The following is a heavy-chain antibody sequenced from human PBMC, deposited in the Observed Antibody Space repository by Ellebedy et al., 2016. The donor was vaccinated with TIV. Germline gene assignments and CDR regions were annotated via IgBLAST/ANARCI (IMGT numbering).Heavy chain of an antibody. V-gene: IGHV1-2*04. J-gene: IGHJ4*02. CDR1: GYTFTGYY. D-gene: IGHD1-26*01. CDR3: ARANQRPWELCLGY. CDR2: INPNSCGT. Sequence: ASVNVSCKASGYTFTGYYMHWVRQAPGQGLEWMGWINPNSCGTNYAQKFQGWVTMTRDTYIRTAYMELSKLRSDDTAVYYCARANQRPWELCLGYWGQGTLVTVSS.